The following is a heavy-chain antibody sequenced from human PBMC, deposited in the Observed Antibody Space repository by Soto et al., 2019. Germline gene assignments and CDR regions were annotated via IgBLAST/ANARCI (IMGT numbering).Heavy chain of an antibody. CDR2: IIPIFGTA. D-gene: IGHD6-13*01. CDR1: GGTFSSYA. Sequence: QVQLVQSGAEVKKPGSSVKVSCKASGGTFSSYAISWVRQAPGQGLEWMGGIIPIFGTANYAQKFQGRVTXXAXDXXSTAYMELSSLRSEDTAVYYCARGGAASGQYYFDYWGQGTLVTVSS. V-gene: IGHV1-69*12. CDR3: ARGGAASGQYYFDY. J-gene: IGHJ4*02.